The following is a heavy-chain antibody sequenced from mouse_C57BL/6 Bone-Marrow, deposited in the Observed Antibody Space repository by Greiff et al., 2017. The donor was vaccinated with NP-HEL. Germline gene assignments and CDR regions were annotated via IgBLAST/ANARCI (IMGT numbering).Heavy chain of an antibody. CDR1: GYTFTSYG. V-gene: IGHV1-81*01. CDR2: IYPRSGNT. CDR3: ARSRYGSSYVKYFDY. D-gene: IGHD1-1*01. J-gene: IGHJ2*01. Sequence: VQLQQSGAELARPGASVKLSCKASGYTFTSYGISWVKQRTGQGLEWIGEIYPRSGNTYYNEKFKGKATLTADKSSSTAYMELRSLTSEDSAVYFCARSRYGSSYVKYFDYWGQGTTLTVSS.